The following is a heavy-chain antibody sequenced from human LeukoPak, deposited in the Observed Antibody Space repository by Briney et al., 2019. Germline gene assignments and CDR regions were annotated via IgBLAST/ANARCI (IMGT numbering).Heavy chain of an antibody. CDR1: GGTFSRYA. J-gene: IGHJ3*02. Sequence: SVKVSCKASGGTFSRYATSWVRQAPGQGLEWMGRIIPIFGTANYAQKFQGRVTITTDESTSTAYMELSSLRSEDTAVYYCARDRDIVVVPVAIGGQGAFDMWGQGTMVTVSS. V-gene: IGHV1-69*05. D-gene: IGHD2-2*01. CDR2: IIPIFGTA. CDR3: ARDRDIVVVPVAIGGQGAFDM.